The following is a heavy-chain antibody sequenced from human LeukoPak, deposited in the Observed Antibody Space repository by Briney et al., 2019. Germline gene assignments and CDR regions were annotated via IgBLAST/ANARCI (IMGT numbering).Heavy chain of an antibody. D-gene: IGHD3-22*01. CDR2: ISSGSSYI. CDR3: ARSSSVNYDSSGYSALDY. CDR1: GFTFSSYS. Sequence: TGGSLRLSCAASGFTFSSYSMNWVRQAPGKGLEWVSSISSGSSYIYYADPLKGRFTISRDNAKNSLYLQMTSLRAEDTAVYYCARSSSVNYDSSGYSALDYWGQGTLVTVSS. J-gene: IGHJ4*02. V-gene: IGHV3-21*01.